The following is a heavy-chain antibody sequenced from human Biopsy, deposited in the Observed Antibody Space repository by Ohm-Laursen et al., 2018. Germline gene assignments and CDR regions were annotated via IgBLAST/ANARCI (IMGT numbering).Heavy chain of an antibody. CDR3: ALQSVAQMKNFDY. CDR2: ISPKSGDT. J-gene: IGHJ4*02. D-gene: IGHD6-19*01. Sequence: GASVKVSCKSSGFSFTGYYIHWVRQAPGQGLEWMGWISPKSGDTNYAHKFQGNITMTRDTSMSTAYMEMSRLRCDDTAVYYCALQSVAQMKNFDYCGQGTLVTVSS. V-gene: IGHV1-2*02. CDR1: GFSFTGYY.